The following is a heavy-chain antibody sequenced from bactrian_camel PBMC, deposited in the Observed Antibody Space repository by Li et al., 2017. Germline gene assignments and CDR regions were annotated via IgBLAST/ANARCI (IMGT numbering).Heavy chain of an antibody. CDR3: AADWGLRCPDEYNY. Sequence: VQLVESGGGSVRPRETQRLSCTASGDSFSANCMGWFRQAPGKEREGVAAIDSDGSTSYADSVKGRFTISQDNAKNTLYLQMNSLKPEDTAMYYCAADWGLRCPDEYNYWGQGTQVTVS. CDR2: IDSDGST. D-gene: IGHD5*01. J-gene: IGHJ4*01. V-gene: IGHV3S53*01. CDR1: GDSFSANC.